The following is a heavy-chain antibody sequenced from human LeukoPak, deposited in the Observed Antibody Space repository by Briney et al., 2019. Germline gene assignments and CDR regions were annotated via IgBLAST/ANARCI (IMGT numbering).Heavy chain of an antibody. CDR3: ARVSWNDRTFDY. CDR2: IYYSGST. D-gene: IGHD1-1*01. J-gene: IGHJ4*02. CDR1: GGSISSSSYY. Sequence: SETLSLTCTVSGGSISSSSYYWGWIRQPPGKGLEWIGSIYYSGSTYYNPSLKSRVTISVDTSKNQFSLKLSSVTAADTAVYYCARVSWNDRTFDYWGQGTLVTVSS. V-gene: IGHV4-39*07.